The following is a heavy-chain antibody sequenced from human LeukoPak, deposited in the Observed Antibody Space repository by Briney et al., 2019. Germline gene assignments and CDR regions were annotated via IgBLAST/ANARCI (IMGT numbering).Heavy chain of an antibody. CDR1: GYSFTSYW. Sequence: GESLKISCKGSGYSFTSYWISWVRQMPGKGLEWMGRIDPSDSYTNYSPSFQGHVTISADKSISTAYLQWSSLKASDTAMYYCARHDKGASSDYYYPDYWGQGTLVTVSS. CDR3: ARHDKGASSDYYYPDY. J-gene: IGHJ4*02. V-gene: IGHV5-10-1*01. D-gene: IGHD3-22*01. CDR2: IDPSDSYT.